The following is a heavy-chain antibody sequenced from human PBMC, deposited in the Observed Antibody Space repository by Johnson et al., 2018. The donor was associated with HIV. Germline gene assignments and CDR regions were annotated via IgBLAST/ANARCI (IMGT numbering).Heavy chain of an antibody. Sequence: QVQVVESGGGLVQPGGSLRLSCAASGFTFSDYYMSWIRQAPGQGLEWVSYISNRGETVFSADSVKGRFTVSRDNTKNTLYLHMNSLRAEDTAVYYCARASLERGAFDIWGQGTMVTVSS. D-gene: IGHD3-10*01. CDR2: ISNRGETV. V-gene: IGHV3-11*04. CDR1: GFTFSDYY. CDR3: ARASLERGAFDI. J-gene: IGHJ3*02.